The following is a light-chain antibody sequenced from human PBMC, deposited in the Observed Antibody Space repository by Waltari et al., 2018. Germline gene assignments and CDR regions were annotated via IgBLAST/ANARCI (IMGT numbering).Light chain of an antibody. V-gene: IGKV1-16*02. CDR3: QQYKSVPLT. CDR2: AAS. J-gene: IGKJ4*01. CDR1: QDISDS. Sequence: ASVGDRVTITCRASQDISDSLAWFQQKPGRAPKSLIYAASNLQDGVPSKFSGSESGTDFTLTISSLQPEDFATYYCQQYKSVPLTFGGGTKVEI.